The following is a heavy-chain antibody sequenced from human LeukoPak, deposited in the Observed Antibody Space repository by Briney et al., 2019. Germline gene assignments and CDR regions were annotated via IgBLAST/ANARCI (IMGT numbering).Heavy chain of an antibody. Sequence: SETLSLTCTVSGGSISGYYWSWVRQPPGKGLEWIGFIYYSGSTSYNPSLRSRVTISVDTSKNQFSLNLSSVTASETAVYYCARHRGYVGAFDVWGRGTMVTVSS. CDR2: IYYSGST. CDR3: ARHRGYVGAFDV. V-gene: IGHV4-59*08. D-gene: IGHD3-22*01. J-gene: IGHJ3*01. CDR1: GGSISGYY.